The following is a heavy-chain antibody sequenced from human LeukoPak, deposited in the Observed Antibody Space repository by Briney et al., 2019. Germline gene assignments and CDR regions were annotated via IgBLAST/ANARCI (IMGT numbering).Heavy chain of an antibody. CDR1: GYTFTSYD. D-gene: IGHD3-22*01. V-gene: IGHV1-8*01. CDR3: AIKLSSGGY. Sequence: ASVKVSCKASGYTFTSYDVNWVRQAPGQGLEWMGWVSPNSANTAYAQKFQGRVTMTRNTSISTAYMELCRLRSEDTAVYYCAIKLSSGGYWGQGTLVTVSS. J-gene: IGHJ4*02. CDR2: VSPNSANT.